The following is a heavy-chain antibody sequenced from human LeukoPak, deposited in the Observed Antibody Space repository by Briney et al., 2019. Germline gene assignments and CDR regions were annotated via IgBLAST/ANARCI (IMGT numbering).Heavy chain of an antibody. CDR1: GFTFASYS. V-gene: IGHV3-21*01. D-gene: IGHD3-22*01. CDR3: ARLKSYYDSSGYIVGIDY. J-gene: IGHJ4*02. CDR2: ISGDSTYI. Sequence: GGSLRLSCAASGFTFASYSMNWVRQAPGKGLEWVSSISGDSTYIYNAGSVKGRFTISRDNAKNSLYLQMNSLRAEDTAVYYCARLKSYYDSSGYIVGIDYWGQGTLVTVSS.